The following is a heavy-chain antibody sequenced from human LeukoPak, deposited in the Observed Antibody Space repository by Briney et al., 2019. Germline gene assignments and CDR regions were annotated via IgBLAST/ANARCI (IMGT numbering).Heavy chain of an antibody. V-gene: IGHV3-48*01. Sequence: PGGSLRLSCAASGFTFSSYGMHWVRQAPGKGLEWVSYISSSSSTIYYADSVKGRFTISRDNSKNTLYLQMNSLRAEDAAVYYCAKALYYYGSGSSPFDYWDQGTLVTVSS. D-gene: IGHD3-10*01. CDR2: ISSSSSTI. CDR3: AKALYYYGSGSSPFDY. CDR1: GFTFSSYG. J-gene: IGHJ4*02.